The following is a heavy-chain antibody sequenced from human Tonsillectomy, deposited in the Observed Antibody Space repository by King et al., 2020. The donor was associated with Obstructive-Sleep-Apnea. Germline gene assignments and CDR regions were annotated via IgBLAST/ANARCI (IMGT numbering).Heavy chain of an antibody. CDR3: ARVRGDILTGYYYYYYYGMDV. CDR2: INHIGST. CDR1: GGSFSGYD. J-gene: IGHJ6*02. V-gene: IGHV4-34*01. D-gene: IGHD3-9*01. Sequence: VQLQQWGAGLLKPSETLSLTCAVYGGSFSGYDWSWIRQPPGKGLEWIGEINHIGSTNYNPSLKIRVTISLDTSKNQFSLKLSSVTAADTAVYYCARVRGDILTGYYYYYYYGMDVWGQGTTVTVSS.